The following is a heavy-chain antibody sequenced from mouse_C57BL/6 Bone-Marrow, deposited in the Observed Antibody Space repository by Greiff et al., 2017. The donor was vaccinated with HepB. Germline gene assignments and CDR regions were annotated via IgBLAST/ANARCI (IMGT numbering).Heavy chain of an antibody. V-gene: IGHV7-1*01. CDR2: SRNKANDYTT. J-gene: IGHJ3*01. D-gene: IGHD3-3*01. CDR3: ARDARGTRFAY. CDR1: GFTFSDFY. Sequence: DVKLVESGGGLVQSGRSLRLSCATSGFTFSDFYMEWVRQAPGKGLEWIAASRNKANDYTTEYSASVKGRFIVSRDTSQSILYLQMNALRAEDTAIYYCARDARGTRFAYWCQGTLVTVSA.